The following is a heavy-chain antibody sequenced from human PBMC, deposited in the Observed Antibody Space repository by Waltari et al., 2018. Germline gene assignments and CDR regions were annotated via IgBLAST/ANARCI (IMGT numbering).Heavy chain of an antibody. Sequence: EVHLVESGGGSVQPGGSLRRSCAASGFIFGHVWMHWVRQVPGKGLLWVSRINDDGSTISYADSVKGRFTISRDNAKNTLYLQMDSLRVEDTAVYYCTRTLVGPYPFENWGQGTLVTVSS. V-gene: IGHV3-74*01. CDR2: INDDGSTI. D-gene: IGHD1-26*01. J-gene: IGHJ4*02. CDR3: TRTLVGPYPFEN. CDR1: GFIFGHVW.